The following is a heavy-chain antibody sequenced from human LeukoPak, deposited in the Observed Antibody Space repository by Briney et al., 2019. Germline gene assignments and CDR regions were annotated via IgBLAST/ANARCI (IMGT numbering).Heavy chain of an antibody. V-gene: IGHV3-7*03. Sequence: PGGSLRLSCAASGFTFSSSWMNWDRQSPGKGLEWVANIKEDGTEKYYVDSVKGRFTIFRDNAKNSLYLQMNSLRAEDTAVYYCARPHNNWRWYFDLWGRGTLVTVSS. D-gene: IGHD3-3*01. CDR1: GFTFSSSW. CDR3: ARPHNNWRWYFDL. J-gene: IGHJ2*01. CDR2: IKEDGTEK.